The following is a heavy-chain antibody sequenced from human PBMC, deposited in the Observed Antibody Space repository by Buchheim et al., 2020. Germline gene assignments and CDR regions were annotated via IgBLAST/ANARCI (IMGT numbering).Heavy chain of an antibody. V-gene: IGHV4-30-4*01. CDR3: AREPVVDYDFWSGYQDY. J-gene: IGHJ4*02. CDR2: IYYSGST. D-gene: IGHD3-3*01. CDR1: GGSISSGDYY. Sequence: QVQLQESGPGLVKPSQTLSLTCTVSGGSISSGDYYWSWIRQPPGKGLEWIGYIYYSGSTYYNPSLKRRVTISVDKSKNQFSLKLSSVTAADTAVYYCAREPVVDYDFWSGYQDYWGQGTL.